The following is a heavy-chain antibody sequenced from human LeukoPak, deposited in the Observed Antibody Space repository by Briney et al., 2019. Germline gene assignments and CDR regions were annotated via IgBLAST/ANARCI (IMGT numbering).Heavy chain of an antibody. CDR1: GFAFDDYA. J-gene: IGHJ3*02. Sequence: GGSLRLSCAASGFAFDDYAMHWVRQAPGKGLEWVSGISWNSGSIGYADSVRGRFTISRDNAKNCLYLQMNSLRAEDTALYYCAKGGSSGWYPYAFDIWGQGTMVTVSS. D-gene: IGHD6-19*01. CDR3: AKGGSSGWYPYAFDI. CDR2: ISWNSGSI. V-gene: IGHV3-9*01.